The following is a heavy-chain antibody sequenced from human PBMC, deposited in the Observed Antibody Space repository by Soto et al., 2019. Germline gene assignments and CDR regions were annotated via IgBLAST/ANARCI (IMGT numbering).Heavy chain of an antibody. CDR1: GGSISGSY. Sequence: SETLSLTCSVSGGSISGSYWSWIRQSPGKGLEWHGYVYYTGSTNYSPSLRSRVSISVDTSKNEFSLRLSSVTAADTAVYFCARSVAVPGAHIDYWGQGTQVTVSS. J-gene: IGHJ4*02. CDR3: ARSVAVPGAHIDY. CDR2: VYYTGST. D-gene: IGHD6-19*01. V-gene: IGHV4-59*01.